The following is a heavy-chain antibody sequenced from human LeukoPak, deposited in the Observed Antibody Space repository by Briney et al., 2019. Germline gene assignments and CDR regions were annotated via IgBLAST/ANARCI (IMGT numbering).Heavy chain of an antibody. D-gene: IGHD3-22*01. J-gene: IGHJ3*02. Sequence: PSETLSLTCTVSGGSISSYYWSWIWQPPGKGLEWIGYIYYSGSTNYNPSLKSRVTISVDTSKNQFSLKLSSVTAADTAVYYCARERDYYDSSGEDAFDIWGQGTMVTVSS. CDR1: GGSISSYY. CDR3: ARERDYYDSSGEDAFDI. CDR2: IYYSGST. V-gene: IGHV4-59*01.